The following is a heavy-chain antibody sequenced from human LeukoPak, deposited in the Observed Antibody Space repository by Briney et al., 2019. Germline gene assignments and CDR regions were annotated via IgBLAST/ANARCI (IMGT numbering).Heavy chain of an antibody. Sequence: GASLQISCKAFGSRFNSYWSAWVRQMRGKGLEWMGIIYPTDSDTRYSPSFQGQVTISVEKSISTAYLQWSSLKTSDTAMYYCARHFVPYGDYINAFDIWGQGTMVTVSS. CDR3: ARHFVPYGDYINAFDI. J-gene: IGHJ3*02. V-gene: IGHV5-51*01. CDR2: IYPTDSDT. D-gene: IGHD4-17*01. CDR1: GSRFNSYW.